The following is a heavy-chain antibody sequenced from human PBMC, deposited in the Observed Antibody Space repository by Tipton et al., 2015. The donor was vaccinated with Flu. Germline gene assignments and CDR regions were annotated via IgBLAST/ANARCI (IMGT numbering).Heavy chain of an antibody. CDR1: GYSFTSYW. D-gene: IGHD1-26*01. CDR2: IYPGDSDT. Sequence: VQLVQSGAEVKKPGESLKISCKGSGYSFTSYWIGWVRQMPGKGLEWMGIIYPGDSDTRYSPSFQGQVTISADKSISTAYLQWSSLKASDPAMYYCARQGDTAGYYYGMDVWGQGTTVTVSS. CDR3: ARQGDTAGYYYGMDV. V-gene: IGHV5-51*01. J-gene: IGHJ6*02.